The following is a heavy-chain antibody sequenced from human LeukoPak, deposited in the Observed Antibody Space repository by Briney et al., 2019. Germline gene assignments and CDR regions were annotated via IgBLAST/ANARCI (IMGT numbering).Heavy chain of an antibody. CDR2: IRYDGSNK. Sequence: PGGSLRLSCAASGFTFSSYGMHWVRQAPGKGLEWVAFIRYDGSNKYYADSVKGRFTISRDNSKNTLYLQMNSLRAEDTAVYYCASILVGATLFDYWGQGTLVTVSS. CDR3: ASILVGATLFDY. J-gene: IGHJ4*02. V-gene: IGHV3-30*02. CDR1: GFTFSSYG. D-gene: IGHD1-26*01.